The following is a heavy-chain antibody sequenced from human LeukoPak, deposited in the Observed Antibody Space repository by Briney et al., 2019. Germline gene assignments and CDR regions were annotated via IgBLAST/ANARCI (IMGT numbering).Heavy chain of an antibody. V-gene: IGHV3-21*04. CDR1: GFTFSSYS. Sequence: GGSLRLSCAASGFTFSSYSMNWVRQAPGKGLEWVSSISSSSSYIYYADSVKGRFTISRDNAKNSLYLQMNSLRAEDTALYYCARDRPTYGSGSYVIDYWGQGTLVTVSS. CDR3: ARDRPTYGSGSYVIDY. D-gene: IGHD3-10*01. CDR2: ISSSSSYI. J-gene: IGHJ4*02.